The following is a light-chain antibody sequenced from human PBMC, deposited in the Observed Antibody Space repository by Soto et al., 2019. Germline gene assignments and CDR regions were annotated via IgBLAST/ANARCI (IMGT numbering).Light chain of an antibody. CDR3: SSYTSSNTLEV. CDR2: EVS. V-gene: IGLV2-14*01. CDR1: SSDVGGYNY. J-gene: IGLJ2*01. Sequence: QSALTQPASVSGSPGQSITISCTGTSSDVGGYNYVSWYQQHPGKAPKLMIYEVSNRPSGVSNRFFGSKSGNTASLTISGLQAEDEADYYCSSYTSSNTLEVFGVGTKLTVL.